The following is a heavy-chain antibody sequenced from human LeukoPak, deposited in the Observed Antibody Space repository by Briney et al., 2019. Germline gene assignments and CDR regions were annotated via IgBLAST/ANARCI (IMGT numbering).Heavy chain of an antibody. CDR3: ARDFRARRYGSGSYSVY. Sequence: GGSLRLSCAASGFTFDDYGMSWVRQAPGKGLEWVSGINWNGGSTGYADSVKGRFTISRDNSKNTLYLQMNSLRAEDTAVYYCARDFRARRYGSGSYSVYWGQGTLVTVSS. CDR1: GFTFDDYG. D-gene: IGHD3-10*01. V-gene: IGHV3-20*04. CDR2: INWNGGST. J-gene: IGHJ4*02.